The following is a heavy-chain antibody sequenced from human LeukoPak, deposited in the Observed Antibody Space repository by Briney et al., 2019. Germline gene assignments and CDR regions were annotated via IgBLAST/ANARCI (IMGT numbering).Heavy chain of an antibody. V-gene: IGHV3-23*01. CDR1: GLMFSDYG. CDR3: AKYLTGFMITFGGDFDY. J-gene: IGHJ4*02. Sequence: GGSLRLSCAASGLMFSDYGMSWVRQAPGKGLEWVSAISGSGGSTYYADSVKGRFTISRDNSKNTLYLQMNSLRAEDTAVYYCAKYLTGFMITFGGDFDYWGQGTLVTVSS. D-gene: IGHD3-16*01. CDR2: ISGSGGST.